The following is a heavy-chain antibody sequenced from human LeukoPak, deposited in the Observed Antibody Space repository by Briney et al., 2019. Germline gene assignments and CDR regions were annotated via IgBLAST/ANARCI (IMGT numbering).Heavy chain of an antibody. Sequence: PGGSLRLSCVASGFTFKTYSMNWVRQAPGKGLEWVSSISSTSHYIFYADSVRGRFTISRDNAKSSLYLQMSSLRAEDTAVYYCARDTPGGYCTSTSCYQYYGMDVWGKGTTVTVSS. V-gene: IGHV3-21*01. CDR3: ARDTPGGYCTSTSCYQYYGMDV. CDR1: GFTFKTYS. D-gene: IGHD2-2*01. J-gene: IGHJ6*04. CDR2: ISSTSHYI.